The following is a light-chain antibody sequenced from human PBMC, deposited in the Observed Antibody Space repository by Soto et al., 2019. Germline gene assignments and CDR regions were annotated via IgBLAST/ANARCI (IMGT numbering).Light chain of an antibody. V-gene: IGLV2-8*01. CDR1: SGDVGSYNF. Sequence: QSALTQPPSASGSPGQSVTISCTGTSGDVGSYNFVSWYQQLPGKAPKLIIYEVTKRPSGVPDRFSGSRSGNTASLTVSGLQAEDDAVYYCTSYGGSNGPYVFGGGTKLTVL. CDR3: TSYGGSNGPYV. J-gene: IGLJ1*01. CDR2: EVT.